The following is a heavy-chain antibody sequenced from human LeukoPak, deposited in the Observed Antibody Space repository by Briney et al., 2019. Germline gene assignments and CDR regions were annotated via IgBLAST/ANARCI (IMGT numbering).Heavy chain of an antibody. J-gene: IGHJ5*02. CDR3: ASGTAYCGGDCYT. CDR2: ISYDGSNK. V-gene: IGHV3-30*03. D-gene: IGHD2-21*02. CDR1: GFTFSSYS. Sequence: GGSLRLSCAASGFTFSSYSMHWVRQAPGKGLEWVAVISYDGSNKYYADSVKGRFTISRDNSKNTLYLQMNSLRAEDTAVYYCASGTAYCGGDCYTWGQGTLVTVSS.